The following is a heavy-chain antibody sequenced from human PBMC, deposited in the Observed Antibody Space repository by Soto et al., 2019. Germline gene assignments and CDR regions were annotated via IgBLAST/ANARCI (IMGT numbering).Heavy chain of an antibody. J-gene: IGHJ4*02. CDR1: GGSISSYY. V-gene: IGHV4-59*08. CDR2: IYYSGST. D-gene: IGHD5-18*01. CDR3: ARTIDSYGYFHY. Sequence: SETLSLTCTVSGGSISSYYWSWIRQPPGKGLEWIGYIYYSGSTNYNPSLKSRVTISVDTSKNQFSLKLSSVTAADTAVYYRARTIDSYGYFHYWGQGTLVTVSS.